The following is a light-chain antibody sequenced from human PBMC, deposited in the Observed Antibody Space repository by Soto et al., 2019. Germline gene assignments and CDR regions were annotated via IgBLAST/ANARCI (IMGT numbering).Light chain of an antibody. V-gene: IGKV3-11*01. Sequence: ESVLTQSPTTLSLSPWERATLSCRASQSISNYLAGYKQKPGQAPRLLIYDASYRATGIPGRLSGNGSGTAFTPPVSSLEPEDFAVYYCQQRSNWPITFGQGTRLEIK. CDR1: QSISNY. J-gene: IGKJ5*01. CDR3: QQRSNWPIT. CDR2: DAS.